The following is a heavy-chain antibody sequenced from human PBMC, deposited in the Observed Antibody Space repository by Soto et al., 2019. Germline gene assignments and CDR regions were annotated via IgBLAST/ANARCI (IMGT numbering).Heavy chain of an antibody. CDR1: GYTFTSYG. J-gene: IGHJ4*02. D-gene: IGHD5-12*01. CDR2: ISAYNGNT. Sequence: ASVKVSCKASGYTFTSYGISWVRQAPGQGLEWMGWISAYNGNTNYAQKLQGRVTMPTDTSTSTAYMELRSLRSDDTAVYYCARDRIIVATAHDFDYWGQGTLVTVSS. CDR3: ARDRIIVATAHDFDY. V-gene: IGHV1-18*01.